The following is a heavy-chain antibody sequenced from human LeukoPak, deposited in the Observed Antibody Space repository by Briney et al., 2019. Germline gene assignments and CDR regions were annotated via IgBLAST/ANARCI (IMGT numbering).Heavy chain of an antibody. CDR3: ARYPSGGRHPGY. Sequence: LAGGSLRLSCAASGFTFSSYWMSWVRQAPGKGRERVANIKQDGSEKYYVDSVKGRFTISRDNAKNSLYLQMNSLRAEDTAVYYCARYPSGGRHPGYWGQGTLVTVSS. J-gene: IGHJ4*02. CDR2: IKQDGSEK. CDR1: GFTFSSYW. D-gene: IGHD6-19*01. V-gene: IGHV3-7*01.